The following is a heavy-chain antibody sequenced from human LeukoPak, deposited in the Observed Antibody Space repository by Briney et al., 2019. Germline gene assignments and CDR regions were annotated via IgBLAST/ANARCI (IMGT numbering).Heavy chain of an antibody. CDR2: IIPIFGTA. CDR1: GGTFSSYA. D-gene: IGHD6-6*01. V-gene: IGHV1-69*05. CDR3: ARGVCRSSAVDN. J-gene: IGHJ4*02. Sequence: SVKVSCKASGGTFSSYAISWVRQAPGQGLEWMGRIIPIFGTANYAQKFQGRVTITTDESTSTAYMELSSLRSEDTALYYCARGVCRSSAVDNWGQGTMVTVSS.